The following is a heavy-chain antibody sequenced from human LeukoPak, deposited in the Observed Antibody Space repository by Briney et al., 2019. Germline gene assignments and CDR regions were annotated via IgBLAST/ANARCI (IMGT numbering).Heavy chain of an antibody. CDR2: IWYDGSNK. CDR1: GFTFSSYG. CDR3: AKDGLAARPPDAFDI. V-gene: IGHV3-33*06. J-gene: IGHJ3*02. D-gene: IGHD6-6*01. Sequence: GGSLRLSCAASGFTFSSYGMHWVRQAPGKGLEWVAVIWYDGSNKYYADSVEGRFTISRDNSKNTLYLQMNSLRAEDTAVYYCAKDGLAARPPDAFDIWGQGTMVTVSS.